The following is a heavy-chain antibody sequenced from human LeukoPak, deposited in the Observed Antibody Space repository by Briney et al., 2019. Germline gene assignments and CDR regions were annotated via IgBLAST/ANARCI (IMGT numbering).Heavy chain of an antibody. J-gene: IGHJ4*02. D-gene: IGHD3-16*01. V-gene: IGHV4-4*07. Sequence: SETLSLTCTVSSGSLNSYCWGWVRQPAGRGLEWIGRIYTTGKTDYNPSLKSRLTMSVDTSKRQFSLNLTSVTAADTAIYFCARHGYTASHYFLDFWSQGTLVTVSS. CDR1: SGSLNSYC. CDR3: ARHGYTASHYFLDF. CDR2: IYTTGKT.